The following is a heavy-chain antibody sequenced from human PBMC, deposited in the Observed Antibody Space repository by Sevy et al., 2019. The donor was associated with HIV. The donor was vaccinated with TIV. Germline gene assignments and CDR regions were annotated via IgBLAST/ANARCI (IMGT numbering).Heavy chain of an antibody. CDR2: IYPGDSDT. V-gene: IGHV5-51*01. D-gene: IGHD2-2*01. Sequence: GESLKISCKGSGYTFSNYWIGWVRQMPGKGLEWMGVIYPGDSDTRYSPSFQGQVNISADKSSSTAYLQWSSLKTSDTAIYYCSRYPIVVVPAAEYYFDSWGQGTLVTVSS. CDR1: GYTFSNYW. J-gene: IGHJ4*02. CDR3: SRYPIVVVPAAEYYFDS.